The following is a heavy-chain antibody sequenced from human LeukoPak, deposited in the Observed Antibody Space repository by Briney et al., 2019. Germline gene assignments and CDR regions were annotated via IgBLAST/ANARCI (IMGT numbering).Heavy chain of an antibody. J-gene: IGHJ4*02. CDR1: GFTFSSYW. CDR3: ARSYGSSSPAFDY. Sequence: GGSLRLSCAASGFTFSSYWMHWVRQAPGKGLEWVAVISYDGSNKYYADSVKGRFTISRDNSKNTLYLQMNSLRAEDTAVYYCARSYGSSSPAFDYWGQGTLVTVSS. CDR2: ISYDGSNK. D-gene: IGHD6-6*01. V-gene: IGHV3-30-3*01.